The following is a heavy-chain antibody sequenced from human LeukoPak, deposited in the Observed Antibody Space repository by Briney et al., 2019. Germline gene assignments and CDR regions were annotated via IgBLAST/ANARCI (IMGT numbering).Heavy chain of an antibody. V-gene: IGHV4-59*01. Sequence: SETLSLTCTVSGGSINSYYWSWIRQPPGKGLEWIGYIYYSGSTNYNPSLKSRVTISVDTSKNQFSLKLSSVTAADTAVYYCARDRGSSGYFDLWGRGTLATVSS. CDR3: ARDRGSSGYFDL. J-gene: IGHJ2*01. CDR1: GGSINSYY. D-gene: IGHD1-14*01. CDR2: IYYSGST.